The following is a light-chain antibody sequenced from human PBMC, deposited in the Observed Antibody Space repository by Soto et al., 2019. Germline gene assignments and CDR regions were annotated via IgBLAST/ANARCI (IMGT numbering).Light chain of an antibody. CDR2: WAS. V-gene: IGKV4-1*01. CDR3: QQYYSPWT. J-gene: IGKJ1*01. CDR1: QSVLYSSNNKNY. Sequence: DIVMTQSPDSLAVSLGERATINCKSSQSVLYSSNNKNYLAWYQQKPGQPPKLLIYWASIRESGVPDRFSGSRSGTDFTLTISNLQAEDVAVYYCQQYYSPWTFGQGTKVEIK.